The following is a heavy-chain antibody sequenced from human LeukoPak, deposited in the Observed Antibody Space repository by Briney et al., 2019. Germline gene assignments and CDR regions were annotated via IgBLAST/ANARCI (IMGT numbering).Heavy chain of an antibody. D-gene: IGHD3-10*01. CDR1: GFTFHDYA. Sequence: GRSLRLSCAASGFTFHDYAMHWVRQAPGKGLEWVSGISWNSGSIGYADSVKGRFTISRDNAKNSLYLQMNSLRAEDTALYYCAKALYGSDMDVWGQGTTVTVSS. J-gene: IGHJ6*02. V-gene: IGHV3-9*01. CDR2: ISWNSGSI. CDR3: AKALYGSDMDV.